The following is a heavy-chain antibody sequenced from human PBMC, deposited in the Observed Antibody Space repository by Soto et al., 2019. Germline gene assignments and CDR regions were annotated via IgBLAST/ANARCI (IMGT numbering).Heavy chain of an antibody. CDR2: ISAYNGNT. CDR1: GYTFTSYG. V-gene: IGHV1-18*01. J-gene: IGHJ5*02. CDR3: ARAKEGIVVVPAAISEVNCFDP. D-gene: IGHD2-2*01. Sequence: ASVKVSCKASGYTFTSYGISWVRQAPGQGLEWMGWISAYNGNTNYAQKLQGRVTMTTDTSTSTAYMELRSLRSDDTAVYYCARAKEGIVVVPAAISEVNCFDPWGQGTLVTVSS.